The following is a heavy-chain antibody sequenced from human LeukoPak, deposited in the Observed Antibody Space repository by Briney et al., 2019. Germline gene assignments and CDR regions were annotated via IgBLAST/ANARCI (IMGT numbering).Heavy chain of an antibody. Sequence: GASVKVSCKGSGGTFSSYAISWVRQAPGQGLECMGGIIPIFGTANYAQKFQGRVTITTDESTSTAYMELSSLRSEDTAVYCCARSRVGSTSYYTGYCWFDPWGQGALVTVSS. V-gene: IGHV1-69*05. CDR3: ARSRVGSTSYYTGYCWFDP. CDR1: GGTFSSYA. J-gene: IGHJ5*02. D-gene: IGHD2-2*02. CDR2: IIPIFGTA.